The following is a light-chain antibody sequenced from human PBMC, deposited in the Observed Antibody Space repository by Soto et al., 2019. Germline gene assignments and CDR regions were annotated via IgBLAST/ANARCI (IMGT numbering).Light chain of an antibody. CDR2: DVS. J-gene: IGLJ2*01. V-gene: IGLV2-11*01. CDR1: SSDVGGYNY. CDR3: CSYAGSYTFVV. Sequence: QSVLTQPRSVSGSPGQSVTIPCTGTSSDVGGYNYVSWYQQHPGKAPKLMIYDVSKRPSGVPDRFSGSKSGNTASLTISGLQAEDEADYYCCSYAGSYTFVVFGGGTQLTVL.